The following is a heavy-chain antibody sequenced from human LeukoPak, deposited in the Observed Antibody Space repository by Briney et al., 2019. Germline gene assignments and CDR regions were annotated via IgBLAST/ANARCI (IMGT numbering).Heavy chain of an antibody. J-gene: IGHJ4*02. D-gene: IGHD1-7*01. CDR1: GYTFTSYG. Sequence: SCKASGYTFTSYGMHWVRQAPGKGLEWVAVIWYDGSNKYYADSVKGQFTISRDNSKNTLYLQMNSLRAEDTAVYYCAREELIGRNFDYWGQGTLVTVSS. CDR3: AREELIGRNFDY. V-gene: IGHV3-33*01. CDR2: IWYDGSNK.